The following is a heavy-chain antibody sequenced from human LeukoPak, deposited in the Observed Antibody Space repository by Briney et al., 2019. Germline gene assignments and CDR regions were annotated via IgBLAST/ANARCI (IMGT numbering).Heavy chain of an antibody. Sequence: PSETLSLTCIDSGGSISSNNYYWGWIRQPPGKGLEWIGSIYYSGSSYYNPSLKSRVTISLDTSKNQFSLKLSSVTAADTAVYYCATSGWYQTGVYWGQGTLVTVSS. CDR1: GGSISSNNYY. CDR2: IYYSGSS. D-gene: IGHD6-13*01. CDR3: ATSGWYQTGVY. V-gene: IGHV4-39*07. J-gene: IGHJ4*02.